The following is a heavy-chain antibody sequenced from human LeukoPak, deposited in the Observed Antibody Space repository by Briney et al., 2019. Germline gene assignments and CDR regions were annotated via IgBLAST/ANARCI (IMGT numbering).Heavy chain of an antibody. CDR2: IKQDGSEK. Sequence: GGSLRLSCAASGFTFSSYWMSWVRQAPGKGLEWVANIKQDGSEKYYVDSVKGRFTISRDNAKNSLYLQMNSLGAEDTAVYYCARNGLHCSSTSCYYYYYMDVWGKGTTVTVSS. CDR3: ARNGLHCSSTSCYYYYYMDV. V-gene: IGHV3-7*01. CDR1: GFTFSSYW. J-gene: IGHJ6*03. D-gene: IGHD2-2*01.